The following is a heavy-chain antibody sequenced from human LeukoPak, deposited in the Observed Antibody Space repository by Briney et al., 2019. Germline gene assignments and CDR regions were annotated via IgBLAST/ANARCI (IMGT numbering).Heavy chain of an antibody. J-gene: IGHJ4*02. CDR3: ARDLDY. Sequence: GGSLRLSCAASGFTFSSYEMNWVRQAPGKGLEWVSYITGSGRTIYYADSVKGRFTISRDNAKNSLYLQMNCLRAEDTAVYYCARDLDYWGQGTLVTVSS. V-gene: IGHV3-48*03. CDR2: ITGSGRTI. CDR1: GFTFSSYE.